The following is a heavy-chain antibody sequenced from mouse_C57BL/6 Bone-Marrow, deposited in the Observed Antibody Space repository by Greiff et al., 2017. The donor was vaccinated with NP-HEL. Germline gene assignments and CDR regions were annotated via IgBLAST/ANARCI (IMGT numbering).Heavy chain of an antibody. V-gene: IGHV1-82*01. Sequence: QVQLQQSGPELVKPGASVKISCKASGYAFSSSWMNWVKQRHGKGLEWIGRIYPGDGDTNYNGKFKGKATLTADKSSSTAYMQLSSLTSEDSAVYFCARSEAAWFAYWGQGTLVTVSA. CDR3: ARSEAAWFAY. CDR1: GYAFSSSW. J-gene: IGHJ3*01. CDR2: IYPGDGDT.